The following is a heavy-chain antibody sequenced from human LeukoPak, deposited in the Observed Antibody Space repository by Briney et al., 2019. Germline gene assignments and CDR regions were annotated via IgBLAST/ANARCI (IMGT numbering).Heavy chain of an antibody. CDR1: GFTFSSYA. Sequence: GGSLRLSCAASGFTFSSYAMSWVRQAPGKGLEWVSGINWNGGSTGYADSVKGRFTISRDNAKNSLYLQMNSLRAEDTALYYCAREDYYDVGYYMDVWGKGTTVTVSS. J-gene: IGHJ6*03. V-gene: IGHV3-20*04. CDR2: INWNGGST. CDR3: AREDYYDVGYYMDV. D-gene: IGHD3-22*01.